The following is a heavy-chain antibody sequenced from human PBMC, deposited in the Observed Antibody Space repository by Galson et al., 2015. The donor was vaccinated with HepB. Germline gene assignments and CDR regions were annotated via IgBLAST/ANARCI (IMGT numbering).Heavy chain of an antibody. D-gene: IGHD7-27*01. Sequence: QSGAEVKKPGESLRISCKGSGYTFTAFWITWVRQIPGKGLEWMGRIDPSDSYTDYSPSFQGHVTISADKSITTAYLQWSSLKASDTAMYYCARLGNEDYHYYGMDVWGQGTTVTVSS. CDR3: ARLGNEDYHYYGMDV. CDR1: GYTFTAFW. J-gene: IGHJ6*02. CDR2: IDPSDSYT. V-gene: IGHV5-10-1*01.